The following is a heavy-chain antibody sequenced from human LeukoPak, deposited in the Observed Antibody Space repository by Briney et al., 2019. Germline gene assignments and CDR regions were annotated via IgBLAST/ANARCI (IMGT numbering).Heavy chain of an antibody. CDR2: ISGSGGST. CDR3: AKDRGHYGDYSDY. Sequence: QSGGSLRLSCAASGFTFSSYAMSWVRQAPGKGLEWVSVISGSGGSTYYADSVKGRFTISRDNSKNTLYLQMNSLRAEDTAVYYCAKDRGHYGDYSDYWGQGTLVTVSS. D-gene: IGHD4-17*01. CDR1: GFTFSSYA. J-gene: IGHJ4*02. V-gene: IGHV3-23*01.